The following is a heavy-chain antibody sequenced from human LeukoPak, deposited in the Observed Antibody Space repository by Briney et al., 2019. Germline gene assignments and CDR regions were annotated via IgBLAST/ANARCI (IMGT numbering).Heavy chain of an antibody. J-gene: IGHJ6*02. D-gene: IGHD2-2*01. V-gene: IGHV1-69*13. CDR2: IIPIFGTA. CDR3: ASPRSRADYYYGMDV. CDR1: GGTFSSYA. Sequence: ASVKVSCKASGGTFSSYAISWVRQAPGQGLEWMGGIIPIFGTANYAQKFQGRVTITADESTSTAYMELSSLRSEDTAVYYCASPRSRADYYYGMDVWGQGTTVTVSS.